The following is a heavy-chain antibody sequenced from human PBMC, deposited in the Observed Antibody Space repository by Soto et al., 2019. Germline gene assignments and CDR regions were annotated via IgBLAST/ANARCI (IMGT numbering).Heavy chain of an antibody. CDR3: ARVVYGSGSASYGMDV. V-gene: IGHV1-69*06. D-gene: IGHD3-10*01. CDR1: GGTFGSYA. CDR2: IIPIFGTA. Sequence: QVQLVQSGAEVKKPGSSVKVSCKASGGTFGSYAISWVRQAPGQGLEWMGGIIPIFGTANYAQKFQGRVTITADKSTSTAYMELSSLRSEDTAVYYCARVVYGSGSASYGMDVWGQGTTVTVSS. J-gene: IGHJ6*02.